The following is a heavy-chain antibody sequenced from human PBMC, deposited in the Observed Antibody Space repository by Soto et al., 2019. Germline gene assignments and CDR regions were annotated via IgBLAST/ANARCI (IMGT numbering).Heavy chain of an antibody. D-gene: IGHD5-18*01. CDR3: ARRVQVWLPDYYGIDV. CDR1: GYDYVTYA. CDR2: ISTLNGNT. V-gene: IGHV1-18*01. J-gene: IGHJ6*02. Sequence: QAQLVQSGAEVKKPGASVNVSCKASGYDYVTYAITWVRQRPGQGLEWMGWISTLNGNTNYAQNFQGRVTMTTDTSTRIVHLELRSLRSDDTAVYYCARRVQVWLPDYYGIDVWGQGNTVSVSS.